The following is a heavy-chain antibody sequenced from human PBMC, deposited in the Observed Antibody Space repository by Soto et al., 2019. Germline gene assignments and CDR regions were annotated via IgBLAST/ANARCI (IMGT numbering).Heavy chain of an antibody. D-gene: IGHD2-8*01. CDR3: ARDNDRPQLGGNYYYILDV. J-gene: IGHJ6*02. CDR2: IMPVFRTP. V-gene: IGHV1-69*05. Sequence: QVQLEQSGAEVKKPGSSVKVSCKASGGTFRTAAVSWVRQAPGQGLEWMGGIMPVFRTPDYAQKFHGRVTVTXDXATSTADMELSGLRSDDTAVYYCARDNDRPQLGGNYYYILDVWGQGTTITVSS. CDR1: GGTFRTAA.